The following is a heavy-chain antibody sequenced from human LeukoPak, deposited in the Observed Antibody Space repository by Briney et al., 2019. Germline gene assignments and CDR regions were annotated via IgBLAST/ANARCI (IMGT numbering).Heavy chain of an antibody. CDR3: ARDYYYDSSGPHGGY. Sequence: GGSLRLSCAASGFTFSSYGMHWVRQAPGKGLEWVAFIRYDGSNKYYADSVKGRFTISRDNSKNTLYLQMNSLRAEDTAVYYCARDYYYDSSGPHGGYWGQGTLVTVSS. V-gene: IGHV3-30*02. J-gene: IGHJ4*02. CDR1: GFTFSSYG. D-gene: IGHD3-22*01. CDR2: IRYDGSNK.